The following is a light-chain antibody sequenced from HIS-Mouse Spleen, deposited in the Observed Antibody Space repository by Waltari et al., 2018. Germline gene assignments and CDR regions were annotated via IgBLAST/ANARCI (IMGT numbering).Light chain of an antibody. Sequence: SYELTQPPSVSVSPGQTARITCSGDALPKKYAYWYQQKSGQAPVLVIYEDIKRPPGIPEGCSGSSSGTMATLTISGAQGEDEADYYCYSTDSSGNHRVFGGGTKLTVL. J-gene: IGLJ2*01. V-gene: IGLV3-10*01. CDR1: ALPKKY. CDR3: YSTDSSGNHRV. CDR2: EDI.